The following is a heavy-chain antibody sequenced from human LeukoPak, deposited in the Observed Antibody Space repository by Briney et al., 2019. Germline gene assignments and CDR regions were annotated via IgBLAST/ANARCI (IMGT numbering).Heavy chain of an antibody. CDR3: AREANYYDSSGYLPNDAFDI. CDR2: IYYSGST. Sequence: SQTLSLTCTVPGGSISSGDYYWSWIRQPPGKGLEWIGYIYYSGSTYYNPSLKSRVTISVDTSKNQFSLKLSSVTAADTAVYYCAREANYYDSSGYLPNDAFDIWGQGTMVTVSS. J-gene: IGHJ3*02. D-gene: IGHD3-22*01. V-gene: IGHV4-30-4*01. CDR1: GGSISSGDYY.